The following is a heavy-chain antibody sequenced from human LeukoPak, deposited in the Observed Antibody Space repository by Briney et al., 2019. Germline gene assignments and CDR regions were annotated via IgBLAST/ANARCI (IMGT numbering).Heavy chain of an antibody. Sequence: PGGSLRLSCAASGFTFSSYAMSWVRRAPGKGLEWVSAISGSVGSTYYADSVKGRFTISRDNSKNTLYLQMNSLRAEDTAVYYCVKDGGLYYDIFTEAFDIWGQGTMVTVSS. CDR2: ISGSVGST. CDR1: GFTFSSYA. V-gene: IGHV3-23*01. CDR3: VKDGGLYYDIFTEAFDI. J-gene: IGHJ3*02. D-gene: IGHD3-9*01.